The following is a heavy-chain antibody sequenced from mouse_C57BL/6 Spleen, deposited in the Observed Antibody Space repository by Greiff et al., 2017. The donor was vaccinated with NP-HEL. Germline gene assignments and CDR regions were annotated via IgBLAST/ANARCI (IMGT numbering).Heavy chain of an antibody. V-gene: IGHV1-18*01. CDR1: GYTFTDYN. Sequence: EVQLQQSGPELVKPGASVKIPCKASGYTFTDYNMDWVKQSRGKSLEWIGDINPNNGGTIYNQKFKGKATLTVDKSSSTAYMELRSLTSEDTAVYYCARGYGSSFYWYFDVWGTGTTVTVSS. D-gene: IGHD1-1*01. J-gene: IGHJ1*03. CDR3: ARGYGSSFYWYFDV. CDR2: INPNNGGT.